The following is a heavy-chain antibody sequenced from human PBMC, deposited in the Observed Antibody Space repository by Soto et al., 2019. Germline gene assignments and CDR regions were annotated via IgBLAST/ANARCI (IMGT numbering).Heavy chain of an antibody. J-gene: IGHJ6*03. V-gene: IGHV3-21*01. CDR1: GFTFSSYS. D-gene: IGHD2-15*01. CDR3: TRDGSGGSSEAYYYYYMDV. CDR2: ISSSGSHR. Sequence: EVQLVESGGGLVKPGGSLRLSCAASGFTFSSYSMNWVRQAPGKGLEWVSSISSSGSHRYYADSVKGRFTISRDNAKNSLYLQMNSLRAEDTAVYYCTRDGSGGSSEAYYYYYMDVWGKGTTVTVSS.